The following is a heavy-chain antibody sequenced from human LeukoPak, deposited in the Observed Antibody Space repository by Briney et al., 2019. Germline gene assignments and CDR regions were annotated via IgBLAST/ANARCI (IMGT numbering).Heavy chain of an antibody. V-gene: IGHV1-3*01. CDR2: INAVNGNT. J-gene: IGHJ4*02. CDR1: GYTFINYA. Sequence: ASVKVSCKASGYTFINYAINWGRQAPGQRPEWTGWINAVNGNTKYSQKFQGRATITRDTSASTAYMELTSLTSADTAVYFCARGPRAAADDYWGQGTLVTVSS. CDR3: ARGPRAAADDY. D-gene: IGHD6-13*01.